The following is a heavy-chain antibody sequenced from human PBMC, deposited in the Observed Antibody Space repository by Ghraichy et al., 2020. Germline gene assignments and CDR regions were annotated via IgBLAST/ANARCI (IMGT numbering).Heavy chain of an antibody. CDR2: IYYSGST. V-gene: IGHV4-39*01. D-gene: IGHD2-2*01. Sequence: GSLRLSCTVSGGSISSSSYYWGWIRQPPGKGLEWIGSIYYSGSTYYNPSLKSRVTISVDTSKNQFSLKLSSVTAADTAVYYCARHYCSSTSCYDGPDYWGQGTLVTVSS. CDR3: ARHYCSSTSCYDGPDY. CDR1: GGSISSSSYY. J-gene: IGHJ4*02.